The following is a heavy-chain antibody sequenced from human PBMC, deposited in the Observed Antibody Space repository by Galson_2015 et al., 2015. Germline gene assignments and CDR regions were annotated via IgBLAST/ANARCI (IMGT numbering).Heavy chain of an antibody. CDR1: GFTFSNYR. D-gene: IGHD2-15*01. J-gene: IGHJ3*02. CDR2: ITSRSSTI. CDR3: AIDLVYFSGTSGYSVGAVDS. Sequence: SLRLSCAASGFTFSNYRMGWVRQAPGKGPEWISYITSRSSTIYYSDSAKGRFTISRDNAKNSLYLEMKSLRDEDTALYYCAIDLVYFSGTSGYSVGAVDSGGQGTLVTDSS. V-gene: IGHV3-48*02.